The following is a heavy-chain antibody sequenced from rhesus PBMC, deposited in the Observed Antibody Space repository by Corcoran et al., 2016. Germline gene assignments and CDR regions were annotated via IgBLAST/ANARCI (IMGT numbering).Heavy chain of an antibody. D-gene: IGHD5-24*01. J-gene: IGHJ4*01. CDR1: GGCISSSY. CDR2: IYGSGGST. V-gene: IGHV4-160*01. Sequence: QLQLQESGQGLVKPSETLSVTCAVSGGCISSSYWSWIRQISGKGLEWSGGIYGSGGSTDYNPSLKSRVTVSIATSKNQFSLKLSSVTAADTAVYYCAGTQEGVQFGDYWGQGVLVTVSS. CDR3: AGTQEGVQFGDY.